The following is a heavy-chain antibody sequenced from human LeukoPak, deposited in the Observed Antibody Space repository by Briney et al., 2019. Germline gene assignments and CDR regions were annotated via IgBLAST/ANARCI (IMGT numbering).Heavy chain of an antibody. V-gene: IGHV3-21*04. Sequence: GGSLRLSCAASGFTFSSYSMNWVRQAPGKGLEWVSSISSSSSYIYYADSVKGRFTISRDDSKNMFFLQMNNLKAEDTAVYYCAADKTTSGWYELDYWGQGTLVTVSS. CDR3: AADKTTSGWYELDY. CDR1: GFTFSSYS. D-gene: IGHD6-19*01. CDR2: ISSSSSYI. J-gene: IGHJ4*02.